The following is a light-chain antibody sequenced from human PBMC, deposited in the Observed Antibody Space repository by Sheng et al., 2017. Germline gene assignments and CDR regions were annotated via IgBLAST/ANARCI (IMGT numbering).Light chain of an antibody. J-gene: IGKJ4*01. Sequence: EVVLTQSPGTLSLSPGERASLSCRASQSVSNYVAWYQQKPGQAPRLLIYDASNRATGIPARFSGSGSGTDFTLTISNLQSEDSAVYFCQHYSSWPLTFGGGTKVEIK. CDR2: DAS. CDR3: QHYSSWPLT. V-gene: IGKV3-11*01. CDR1: QSVSNY.